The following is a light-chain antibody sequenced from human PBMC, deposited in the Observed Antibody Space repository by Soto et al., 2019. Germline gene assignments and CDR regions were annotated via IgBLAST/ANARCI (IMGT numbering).Light chain of an antibody. J-gene: IGKJ1*01. CDR2: SAS. V-gene: IGKV3-15*01. Sequence: LVMPKSPVTLSVSPGERATLSCRASRNVDTNLAWYQQKSGQAPRLLIYSASTRATSIPDRFSGSGSGTEFTLTINSLQSEDSAAYYCQQYNNWPPWTFGQGTKVAIK. CDR3: QQYNNWPPWT. CDR1: RNVDTN.